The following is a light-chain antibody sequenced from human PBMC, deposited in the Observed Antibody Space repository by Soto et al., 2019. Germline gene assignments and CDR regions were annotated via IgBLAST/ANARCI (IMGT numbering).Light chain of an antibody. CDR3: QSYDSSLSGSV. CDR1: SSNIGAGYD. J-gene: IGLJ2*01. CDR2: GNS. V-gene: IGLV1-40*01. Sequence: QSVLTQPPSVSGAPGQRVTISCTGSSSNIGAGYDVHWYQQLPETAPKLLIYGNSNRPSGVPDRFSGSKSGTSASLAITGLQAEYEAEYYCQSYDSSLSGSVFGGGTKLTVL.